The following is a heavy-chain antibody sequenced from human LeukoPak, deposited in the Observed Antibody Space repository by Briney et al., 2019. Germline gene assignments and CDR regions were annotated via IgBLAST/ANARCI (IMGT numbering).Heavy chain of an antibody. CDR3: AKPPRWQQLPRFDY. CDR2: ISSSGGST. V-gene: IGHV3-23*01. J-gene: IGHJ4*02. D-gene: IGHD6-13*01. Sequence: PGGSLRLSCAASGFTFSSYAMSWVRQAPGKGLEWVSAISSSGGSTYYADSVKGRFTISRDNSKNTLYLQMNSLRAEDTAVYYCAKPPRWQQLPRFDYWGQGTLVTVSS. CDR1: GFTFSSYA.